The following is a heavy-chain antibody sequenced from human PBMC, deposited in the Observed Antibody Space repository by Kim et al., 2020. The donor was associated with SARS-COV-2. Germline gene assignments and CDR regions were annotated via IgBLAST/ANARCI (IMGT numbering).Heavy chain of an antibody. CDR2: ISGSGGST. J-gene: IGHJ4*02. V-gene: IGHV3-23*01. CDR1: GFTFSSYA. Sequence: GGSLRLSCAASGFTFSSYAMSWVRQAPGKGLEWVSAISGSGGSTYYADSVKGRFTISRDNSKNTLYLQMNSLRAEDTAVYYCAKDPDYDILTGLFDYWGQGTLVTVSS. D-gene: IGHD3-9*01. CDR3: AKDPDYDILTGLFDY.